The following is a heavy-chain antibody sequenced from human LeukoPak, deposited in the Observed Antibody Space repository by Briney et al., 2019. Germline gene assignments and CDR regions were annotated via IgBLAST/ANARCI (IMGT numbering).Heavy chain of an antibody. CDR2: ISGSGGTT. Sequence: GGSLRLSCAASGSTFSMYIMTWVRQAPGKGLEWISAISGSGGTTYYADSVRGRFTISRDNSMNTLYLQMDSLRAEDTAVYYCAKSFSGTYPDLDYWGQGTLVTVSS. J-gene: IGHJ4*02. CDR3: AKSFSGTYPDLDY. V-gene: IGHV3-23*01. CDR1: GSTFSMYI. D-gene: IGHD3-10*01.